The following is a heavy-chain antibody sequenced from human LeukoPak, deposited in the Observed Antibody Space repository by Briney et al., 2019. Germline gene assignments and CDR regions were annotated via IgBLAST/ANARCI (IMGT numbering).Heavy chain of an antibody. CDR2: IKQDGSEK. CDR1: GFTFSSYW. V-gene: IGHV3-7*01. D-gene: IGHD3-22*01. CDR3: ARGARDSSGYYRGAFDI. Sequence: GGSLRLSCAASGFTFSSYWMSWVRQAPGKGLEWVANIKQDGSEKYYVDSVKGRFTISRDNAKNSLYLQMNSLRAEDTAVYYCARGARDSSGYYRGAFDIWGQGTMVTVSS. J-gene: IGHJ3*02.